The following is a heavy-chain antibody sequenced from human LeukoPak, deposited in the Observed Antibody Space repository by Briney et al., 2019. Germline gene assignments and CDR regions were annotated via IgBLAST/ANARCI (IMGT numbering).Heavy chain of an antibody. CDR3: ARGLSVYARTLYYFDS. CDR1: GFTFSDYA. CDR2: ISTSGRTI. D-gene: IGHD2-8*01. V-gene: IGHV3-11*04. J-gene: IGHJ4*02. Sequence: GGSLRLSCAASGFTFSDYAMSWVRQAPGKGLEWVSYISTSGRTIYYADSVKGRFTISRDNAQNSLYLRTNSLRAEDTAVYYCARGLSVYARTLYYFDSWGQGTLVTVSS.